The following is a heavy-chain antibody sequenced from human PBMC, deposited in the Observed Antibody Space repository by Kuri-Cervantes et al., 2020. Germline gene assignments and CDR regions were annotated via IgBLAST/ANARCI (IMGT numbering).Heavy chain of an antibody. J-gene: IGHJ3*02. CDR3: ARLPVNYDFWSGRTLPDAFDI. D-gene: IGHD3-3*01. CDR1: GGSISSSSYY. Sequence: GSLRLSCTVSGGSISSSSYYWGWIRQPPGKGLEWIGSIYYSGSTNYDPSLKSRVIISVDTSKNQFSLKLSSVTAADTAVYYYARLPVNYDFWSGRTLPDAFDIWGQGTMVTVSS. CDR2: IYYSGST. V-gene: IGHV4-39*07.